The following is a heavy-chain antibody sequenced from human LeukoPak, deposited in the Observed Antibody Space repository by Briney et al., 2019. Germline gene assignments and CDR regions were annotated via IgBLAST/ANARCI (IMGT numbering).Heavy chain of an antibody. D-gene: IGHD6-19*01. Sequence: SQTLSLTCAISGDSVASNNGAWNWIRQSPSRGLEWLGRTYYRSKWYNDYAMPMKGRICINPDTSKNQFSLQVNSVTLEDTAIYYCARDLGTSGWYTFDYWGQGTLVTVSS. CDR2: TYYRSKWYN. CDR3: ARDLGTSGWYTFDY. CDR1: GDSVASNNGA. V-gene: IGHV6-1*01. J-gene: IGHJ4*02.